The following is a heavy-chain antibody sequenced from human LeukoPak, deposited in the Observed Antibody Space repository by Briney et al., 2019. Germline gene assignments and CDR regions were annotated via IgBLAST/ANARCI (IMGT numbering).Heavy chain of an antibody. J-gene: IGHJ3*02. D-gene: IGHD1-26*01. V-gene: IGHV4-4*02. CDR2: IYHSGST. CDR3: ARGEWELRPFDI. Sequence: SETLSLTCAVSGGSITNNNWWTWVRQPPGKGLEWIGEIYHSGSTYYNPSLKSRVTISVDTSKNQFSLKLSSVTAADTAVYYCARGEWELRPFDIWGQGTMVTVSS. CDR1: GGSITNNNW.